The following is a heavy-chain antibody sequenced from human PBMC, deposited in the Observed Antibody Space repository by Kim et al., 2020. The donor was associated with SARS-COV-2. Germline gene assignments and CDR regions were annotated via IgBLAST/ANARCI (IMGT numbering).Heavy chain of an antibody. CDR3: ARDITVTQRDAFDI. D-gene: IGHD4-17*01. J-gene: IGHJ3*02. Sequence: NPSLKSRVTISVDTSKNQFSLKLSSVTAADTAVYYCARDITVTQRDAFDIWGQGTMVTVSS. V-gene: IGHV4-31*02.